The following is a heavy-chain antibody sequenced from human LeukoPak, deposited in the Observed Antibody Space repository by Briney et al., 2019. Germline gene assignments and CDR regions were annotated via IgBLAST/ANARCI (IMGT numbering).Heavy chain of an antibody. J-gene: IGHJ6*01. Sequence: PGGSLRLSCAASGFIFSSYWMSWLRQAPGKGLEWVANMKHDGSEKYYVDSVKGRFTISRDNAQNSLYLQMSSLRAEDTAVYYCAKDKSPFYGMDVWRQGTTVTVSS. CDR1: GFIFSSYW. CDR2: MKHDGSEK. V-gene: IGHV3-7*01. CDR3: AKDKSPFYGMDV.